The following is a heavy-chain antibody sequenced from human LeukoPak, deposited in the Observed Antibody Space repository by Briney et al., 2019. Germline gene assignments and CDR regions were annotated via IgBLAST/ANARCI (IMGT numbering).Heavy chain of an antibody. CDR1: GGSFSGYY. D-gene: IGHD3/OR15-3a*01. CDR2: INHSGNT. V-gene: IGHV4-34*01. Sequence: NPSETLSLTCAVYGGSFSGYYWSWIRQPPGKGLEWIGKINHSGNTYYNASLKSRVTISIDTSKDQISLRLTSVTATDTAIYYCARQTGSGLFILPGGQGTLVTVSS. CDR3: ARQTGSGLFILP. J-gene: IGHJ4*02.